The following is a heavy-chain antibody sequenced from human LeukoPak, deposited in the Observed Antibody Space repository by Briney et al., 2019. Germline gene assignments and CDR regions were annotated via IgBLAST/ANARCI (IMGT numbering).Heavy chain of an antibody. J-gene: IGHJ4*02. CDR1: DGFITNYY. V-gene: IGHV4-59*07. Sequence: SDTLSLTCTVSDGFITNYYWSWVRQPPGKGLEFIGYVHYSGTTNYNPSLRSRVTISIDTSKKHFFLKLNSVTAADTAVYYCATGYGDFRVEGRYFYSWGQGTLVTVSS. D-gene: IGHD4-17*01. CDR3: ATGYGDFRVEGRYFYS. CDR2: VHYSGTT.